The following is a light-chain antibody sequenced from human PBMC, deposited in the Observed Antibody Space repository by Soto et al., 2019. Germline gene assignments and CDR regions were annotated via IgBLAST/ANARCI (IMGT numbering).Light chain of an antibody. J-gene: IGKJ1*01. CDR2: GAS. CDR3: QQYDITPWT. V-gene: IGKV3-20*01. CDR1: QSLSTNS. Sequence: EIVLTQSPGTLSLSPGERAALSCRASQSLSTNSLAWYQQKPGHGPRLLIYGASRRATGIPDRFSASESGTDFTLTISSLEPEDFAVYFCQQYDITPWTFGQGTRVESK.